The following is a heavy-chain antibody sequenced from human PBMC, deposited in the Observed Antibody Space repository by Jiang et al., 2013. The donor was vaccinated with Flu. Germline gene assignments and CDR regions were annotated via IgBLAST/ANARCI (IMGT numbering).Heavy chain of an antibody. V-gene: IGHV1-69*06. CDR2: IIPIFGTA. D-gene: IGHD6-19*01. CDR1: GGTFSSYA. Sequence: GAEVKKPGSSVKVSCKASGGTFSSYAISWVRQAPGQGLEWMGGIIPIFGTANYAQKFQGRVTITADKSTSTAYMELSSLRSEDTAVYYCARGSSGWLVNKYYFDYWGQGTLVTVSS. CDR3: ARGSSGWLVNKYYFDY. J-gene: IGHJ4*02.